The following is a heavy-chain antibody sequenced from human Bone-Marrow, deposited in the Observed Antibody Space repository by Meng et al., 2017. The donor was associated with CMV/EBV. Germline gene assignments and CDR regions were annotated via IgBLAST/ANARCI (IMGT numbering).Heavy chain of an antibody. Sequence: GESLKISCAASGFTFSSYGMHWVRQAPGKGLEWVAFIRYDGSNKYYADSVKGRFTISRDNSKNTLYLQMNSLRAEDTAVYYCAKVTAVDRGGYCSSTSCPGHFQHWGRGTLVTVSS. CDR1: GFTFSSYG. D-gene: IGHD2-2*01. CDR2: IRYDGSNK. J-gene: IGHJ1*01. CDR3: AKVTAVDRGGYCSSTSCPGHFQH. V-gene: IGHV3-30*02.